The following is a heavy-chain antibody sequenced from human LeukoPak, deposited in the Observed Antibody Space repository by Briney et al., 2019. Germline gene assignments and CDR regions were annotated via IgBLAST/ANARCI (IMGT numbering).Heavy chain of an antibody. D-gene: IGHD1-26*01. Sequence: EASVKVSCKASGYIFSSYDITWVRQAPGQGLEWVGWISVYNDNTSYTQTLQGRVTMTTDTSTSTAYMELRSLRSDDTAVYYCARDSASPSYYYYMDVWGKGTTVTVSS. CDR2: ISVYNDNT. CDR1: GYIFSSYD. V-gene: IGHV1-18*01. J-gene: IGHJ6*03. CDR3: ARDSASPSYYYYMDV.